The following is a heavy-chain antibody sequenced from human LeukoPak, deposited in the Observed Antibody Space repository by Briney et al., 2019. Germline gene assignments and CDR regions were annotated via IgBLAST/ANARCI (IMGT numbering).Heavy chain of an antibody. CDR1: GYTLTELS. CDR2: FDPEDGET. J-gene: IGHJ3*02. D-gene: IGHD2-2*01. CDR3: ARLKVYCSSTSCYGLGAFDI. Sequence: ASVKVSCKVSGYTLTELSMHWVQQAPGKGLEWMGGFDPEDGETIYAQKFQGRVTMTEDTSTDTAYMELSSLRSEDTAVYYCARLKVYCSSTSCYGLGAFDIWGQGTMVTVSS. V-gene: IGHV1-24*01.